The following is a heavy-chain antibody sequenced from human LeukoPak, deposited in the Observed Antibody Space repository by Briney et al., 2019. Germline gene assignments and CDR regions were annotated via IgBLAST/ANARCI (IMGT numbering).Heavy chain of an antibody. CDR1: GFTFSIFG. Sequence: PGGSLRLSYAASGFTFSIFGMHWGRKAPGQGLQWVAFVGSDGSNKYYADSVKGRFTISRDNSKNTLYLQMNSLRGEDTAVYYCARGGSIAAAGTTDFDYWGQGTLDTVSS. CDR2: VGSDGSNK. V-gene: IGHV3-30*02. CDR3: ARGGSIAAAGTTDFDY. J-gene: IGHJ4*02. D-gene: IGHD6-13*01.